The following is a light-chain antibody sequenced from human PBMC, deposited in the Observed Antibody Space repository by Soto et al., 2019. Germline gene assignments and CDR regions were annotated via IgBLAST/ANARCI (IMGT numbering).Light chain of an antibody. Sequence: DIQMHQSPSTLTATVGDRVTITCRASQSISSWLAWYQQKPGKAPKLLIYDASSLESGVPSRFSGSGSGTEFTLTISSLQPDDFATYYCQQYNSYLLTFGGGTKVDIK. CDR2: DAS. CDR3: QQYNSYLLT. V-gene: IGKV1-5*01. J-gene: IGKJ4*01. CDR1: QSISSW.